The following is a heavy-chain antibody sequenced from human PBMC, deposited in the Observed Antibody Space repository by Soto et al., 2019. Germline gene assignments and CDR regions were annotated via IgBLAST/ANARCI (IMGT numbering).Heavy chain of an antibody. D-gene: IGHD1-26*01. V-gene: IGHV1-18*01. Sequence: ASVKGSCKASVYTITIYGSSWVRQDPKQGLEWMGWISAYNGNTNYAQKLQGRVTMTTDTSTSTAYMQLRSLRSDDTAVYYCAREGVVSSGYDAFDIWGQGTMVTVSS. CDR2: ISAYNGNT. CDR3: AREGVVSSGYDAFDI. CDR1: VYTITIYG. J-gene: IGHJ3*02.